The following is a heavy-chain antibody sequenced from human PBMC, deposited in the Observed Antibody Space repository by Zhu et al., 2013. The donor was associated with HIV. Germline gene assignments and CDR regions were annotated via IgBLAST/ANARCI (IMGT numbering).Heavy chain of an antibody. CDR1: GGTFSSYA. J-gene: IGHJ4*02. CDR3: ARDRVATIDGAQYEYFDY. Sequence: QVQLVQSGAEVKKPGSSVKVSCKASGGTFSSYAISWVRQAPGQGLEWMGGIIPIFGTANYAQKFQGRVTITADESTSTAYMELSSLRSEDTAVYYCARDRVATIDGAQYEYFDYWGQGTLVTVSS. D-gene: IGHD5-12*01. CDR2: IIPIFGTA. V-gene: IGHV1-69*01.